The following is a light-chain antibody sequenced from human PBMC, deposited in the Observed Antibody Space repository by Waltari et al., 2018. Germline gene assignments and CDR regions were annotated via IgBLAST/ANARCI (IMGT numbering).Light chain of an antibody. Sequence: QSALTQPASVSGSPGQSITISCTGTSSDVGGYNYASWYQQHPGKAPKLMLYEVSNRPSGGSNRFSGSKSGNTASLTISGLQAEDEADYYCSSYTSSSNVVFGGGTKLTVL. CDR3: SSYTSSSNVV. J-gene: IGLJ2*01. CDR2: EVS. V-gene: IGLV2-14*01. CDR1: SSDVGGYNY.